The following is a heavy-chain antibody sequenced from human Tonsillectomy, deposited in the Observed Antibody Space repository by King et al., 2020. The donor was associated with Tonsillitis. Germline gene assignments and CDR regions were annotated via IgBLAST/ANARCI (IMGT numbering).Heavy chain of an antibody. Sequence: VQLVESGGGLVQPGRSLRLSCAVSGFTFDDFAMHWVRQAPGKGLEWVSGSSWNSGRTDSADSVTSRFTISRDNAKNYLYLQMNSLRPEESAFYYCATDLLCTGQSCYSALDSWGQGTLVSVSS. CDR2: SSWNSGRT. CDR3: ATDLLCTGQSCYSALDS. CDR1: GFTFDDFA. J-gene: IGHJ4*02. D-gene: IGHD2-15*01. V-gene: IGHV3-9*01.